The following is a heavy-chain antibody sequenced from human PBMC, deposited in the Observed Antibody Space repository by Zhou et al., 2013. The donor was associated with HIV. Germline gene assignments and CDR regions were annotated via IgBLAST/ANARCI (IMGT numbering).Heavy chain of an antibody. Sequence: QVHLVQSGAEVKKPGASVKVSCKTSGYTFTNYGISWVRQAPGQGLEYVGWISAYNGNTKYAESLQGRVTMTTDTSTDTAYMEMSGLRSDDTAVYYCARDLRDYPTMVLYWGQGTPDHRLL. CDR1: GYTFTNYG. CDR3: ARDLRDYPTMVLY. J-gene: IGHJ4*02. D-gene: IGHD4-17*01. V-gene: IGHV1-18*01. CDR2: ISAYNGNT.